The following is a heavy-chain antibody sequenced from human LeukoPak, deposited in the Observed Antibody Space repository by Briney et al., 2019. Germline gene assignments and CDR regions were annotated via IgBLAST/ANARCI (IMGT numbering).Heavy chain of an antibody. D-gene: IGHD1-26*01. V-gene: IGHV4-39*01. J-gene: IGHJ4*02. CDR3: ARPRSLSGSYSFDY. CDR1: GGSISSSSYY. CDR2: IYYSGST. Sequence: SETLSLTCTVSGGSISSSSYYWGWIRQPPGKGLEWIGSIYYSGSTYYNPSLKSRVTISVDTSKNQFSLKLSSVTAADTAVYYCARPRSLSGSYSFDYWGQGTLVTVSS.